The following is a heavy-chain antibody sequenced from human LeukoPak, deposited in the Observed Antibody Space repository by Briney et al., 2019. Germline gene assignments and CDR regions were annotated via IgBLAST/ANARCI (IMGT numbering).Heavy chain of an antibody. CDR3: ARVRRSSGGYYYYYYMDV. CDR1: GGSISSYY. CDR2: IYYSGST. V-gene: IGHV4-59*12. J-gene: IGHJ6*03. Sequence: SETLSLTCTVSGGSISSYYWSWIRQPPGKGLEWIGYIYYSGSTNYNPSLKSRVTISVDTSKNQFSLKLSSVTAADTAVYYCARVRRSSGGYYYYYYMDVWGKGTTVTVSS. D-gene: IGHD6-6*01.